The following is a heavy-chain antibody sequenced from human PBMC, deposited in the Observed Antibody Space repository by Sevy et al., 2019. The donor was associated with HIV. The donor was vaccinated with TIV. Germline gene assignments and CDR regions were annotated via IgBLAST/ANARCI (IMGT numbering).Heavy chain of an antibody. Sequence: GGSLRLSCAASGFTFSSYVLSWVRQAPGKGLEWVSTISGSGGSTYYADSVKGRFSISRDNSKNTMYLETNGLRAEDTAVYYCAKEYTSGYSWGQGTLVTVSS. J-gene: IGHJ4*02. CDR1: GFTFSSYV. V-gene: IGHV3-23*01. D-gene: IGHD3-22*01. CDR3: AKEYTSGYS. CDR2: ISGSGGST.